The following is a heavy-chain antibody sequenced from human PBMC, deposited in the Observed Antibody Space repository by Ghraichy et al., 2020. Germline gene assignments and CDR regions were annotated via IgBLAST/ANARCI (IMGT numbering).Heavy chain of an antibody. D-gene: IGHD3-22*01. V-gene: IGHV4-59*01. J-gene: IGHJ4*02. CDR1: GGSINSYY. CDR3: LRGHYNFDASGLFDY. CDR2: IHYSGST. Sequence: SETLSLTCSVSGGSINSYYWSWVRQSPGKGLEWIGNIHYSGSTNYNPSLKSRVTISVDTSKNQFSLKVRSVTAADTAVYSCLRGHYNFDASGLFDYWGQGILVTVSS.